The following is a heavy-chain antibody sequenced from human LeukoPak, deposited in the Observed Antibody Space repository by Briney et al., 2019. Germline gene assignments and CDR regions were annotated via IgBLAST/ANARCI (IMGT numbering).Heavy chain of an antibody. CDR3: ARDYYDSSGQLHAGAHAFDI. Sequence: PGGSLRLSCAASGFTVSSNYMNWVRQAPGEGLEWVSVIYSDGDTYYADSVKGRFTISRDNSKNTLYLQMNSLRAEDTAVYYCARDYYDSSGQLHAGAHAFDIWGQGTMVTVSS. CDR1: GFTVSSNY. D-gene: IGHD3-22*01. V-gene: IGHV3-53*01. J-gene: IGHJ3*02. CDR2: IYSDGDT.